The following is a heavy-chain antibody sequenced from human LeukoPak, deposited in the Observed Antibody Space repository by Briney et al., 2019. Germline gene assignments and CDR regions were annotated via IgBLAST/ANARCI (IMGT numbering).Heavy chain of an antibody. CDR2: IYPGNSDT. V-gene: IGHV5-51*01. CDR1: GYSFTSYW. J-gene: IGHJ4*02. CDR3: ARVEPGDYFDY. Sequence: GEFLKISCKGSGYSFTSYWIGWVRQMPGKGLEWMGIIYPGNSDTRYSPSFQGQVTISADKSISTAYLQWSSQKASDTAMYYCARVEPGDYFDYWGQGTLVTVSS. D-gene: IGHD1-14*01.